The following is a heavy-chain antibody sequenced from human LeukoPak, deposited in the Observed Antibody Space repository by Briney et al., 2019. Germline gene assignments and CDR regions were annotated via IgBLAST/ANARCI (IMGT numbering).Heavy chain of an antibody. CDR2: INHSGST. Sequence: NPSETLSLTCAVYGGSFSGYYWSWIRQPPGEGLEWIGEINHSGSTNYNPSLKSRVTISVDTSKNQFSLKLSSVTAADTAVYYCARNIVVVPAAIERDDAFDIWGQGTMVTVSS. J-gene: IGHJ3*02. V-gene: IGHV4-34*01. CDR1: GGSFSGYY. D-gene: IGHD2-2*01. CDR3: ARNIVVVPAAIERDDAFDI.